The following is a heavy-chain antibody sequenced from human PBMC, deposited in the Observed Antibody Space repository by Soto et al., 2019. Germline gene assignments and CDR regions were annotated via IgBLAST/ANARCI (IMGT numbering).Heavy chain of an antibody. J-gene: IGHJ6*02. V-gene: IGHV3-48*02. D-gene: IGHD5-18*01. CDR3: ARDGGRDTAMVRGYYYYGMDV. CDR2: ISSSSSTI. CDR1: GFTFSSYS. Sequence: EVQLVESGGGLVRPGGSLRLSCAASGFTFSSYSMNWVRQAPGKGLEWVSYISSSSSTIYYADSVKGRFTISRDNAKNSLYLQMNSLRDEDTAVYYCARDGGRDTAMVRGYYYYGMDVWGQGTTVTVSS.